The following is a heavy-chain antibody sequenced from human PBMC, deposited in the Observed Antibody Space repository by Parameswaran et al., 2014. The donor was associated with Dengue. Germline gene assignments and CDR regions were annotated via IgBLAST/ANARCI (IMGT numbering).Heavy chain of an antibody. V-gene: IGHV3-23*01. CDR2: ISAGGVNR. Sequence: VRQAPGKGLIWVSAISAGGVNRYYAESVKGRFTISRDNSKNMLFLQLDSVTAEDTAIYYCVKDLCAISNSCSSRGFDVWGQGTTVTVSS. D-gene: IGHD6-13*01. J-gene: IGHJ6*02. CDR3: VKDLCAISNSCSSRGFDV.